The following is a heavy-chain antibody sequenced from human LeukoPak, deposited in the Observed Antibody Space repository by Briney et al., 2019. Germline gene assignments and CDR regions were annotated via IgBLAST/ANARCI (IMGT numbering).Heavy chain of an antibody. V-gene: IGHV4-61*01. J-gene: IGHJ4*02. Sequence: PSETLSLTCTVSGGSISSSSYYWSWIRQPPGKGLEWIGYIYYSGSTNYNPSLKSRVTISVDTSKNQFSLKLSSVTAADTAVYYCARMKSGYVASGFDYWGQGTLVTVSS. D-gene: IGHD5-12*01. CDR2: IYYSGST. CDR1: GGSISSSSYY. CDR3: ARMKSGYVASGFDY.